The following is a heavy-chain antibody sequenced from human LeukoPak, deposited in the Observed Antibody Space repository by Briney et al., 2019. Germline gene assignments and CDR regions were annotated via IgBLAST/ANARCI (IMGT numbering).Heavy chain of an antibody. D-gene: IGHD3-22*01. J-gene: IGHJ4*02. CDR1: GDSVSSNSAA. V-gene: IGHV6-1*01. CDR2: TYYRSKWYN. Sequence: SQTLSLTCAISGDSVSSNSAAWNWIRQSPSRGLEWLGRTYYRSKWYNDYAVSVKSRITINPDTSKNQFSLNLNSVTAADTAVYFCARDEGSAYPFDYWGQGTLVTVSS. CDR3: ARDEGSAYPFDY.